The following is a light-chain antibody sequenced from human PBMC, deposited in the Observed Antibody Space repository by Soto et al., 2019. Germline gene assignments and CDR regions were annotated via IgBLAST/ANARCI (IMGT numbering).Light chain of an antibody. CDR1: SGSVSANYY. V-gene: IGLV8-61*01. Sequence: QTVVTQEASLSVSPGTTVTLTCGLSSGSVSANYYPSWYQQTPGQAPRTLIYNTNTRSSGVPDRFSGSILGNKAALTITGAQADDESDYYWVLYMGSGIWVFGGGTKVTVL. CDR2: NTN. CDR3: VLYMGSGIWV. J-gene: IGLJ3*02.